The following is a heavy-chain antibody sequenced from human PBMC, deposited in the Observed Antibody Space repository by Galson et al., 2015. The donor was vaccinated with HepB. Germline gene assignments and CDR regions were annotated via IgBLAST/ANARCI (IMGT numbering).Heavy chain of an antibody. Sequence: SLRLSCAASGFTSFSNYGMDWVRQAPGKGLEWVSAISKSGDATYYADSVKGRFTISRDNSNNMLYLQMNSLRVEDTAIYYCAKEDGHSKPFGYWGQGTLVTVS. CDR3: AKEDGHSKPFGY. CDR1: GFTSFSNYG. V-gene: IGHV3-23*01. J-gene: IGHJ4*02. D-gene: IGHD3-10*01. CDR2: ISKSGDAT.